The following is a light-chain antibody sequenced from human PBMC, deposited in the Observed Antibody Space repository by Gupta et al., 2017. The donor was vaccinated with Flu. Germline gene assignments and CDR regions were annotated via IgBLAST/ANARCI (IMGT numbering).Light chain of an antibody. V-gene: IGLV2-8*01. CDR3: SSYAVSSDTYV. CDR2: EVS. CDR1: SSDVGNSKY. J-gene: IGLJ1*01. Sequence: QSALTQPPSASGSPGQSVTISCTGTSSDVGNSKYVSWYQQHPGKVPKVVIYEVSRRPSGVPGRFSASKSGNTAYLTVSGLQADDEAEYYCSSYAVSSDTYVFGTGTQVTVL.